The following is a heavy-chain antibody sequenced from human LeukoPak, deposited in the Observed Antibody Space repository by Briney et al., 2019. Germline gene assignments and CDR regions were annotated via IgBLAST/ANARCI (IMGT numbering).Heavy chain of an antibody. CDR3: AKYRQLSRSSPYYYYMDV. CDR2: IRYDGSDK. D-gene: IGHD6-6*01. CDR1: GFTFSNYG. J-gene: IGHJ6*03. V-gene: IGHV3-30*02. Sequence: GGSLRLSCAASGFTFSNYGIHWVRQAPGKGLEWVAFIRYDGSDKYYAGSVKGRFTISRDNSKNTLYLQMNSLTAEDTAVYYCAKYRQLSRSSPYYYYMDVWGKGTTATVSS.